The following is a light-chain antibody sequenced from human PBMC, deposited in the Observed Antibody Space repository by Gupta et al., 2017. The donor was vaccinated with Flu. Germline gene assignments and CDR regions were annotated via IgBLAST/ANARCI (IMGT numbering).Light chain of an antibody. V-gene: IGKV1-5*03. CDR3: QQYKSYPWT. J-gene: IGKJ1*01. CDR1: QSINTW. Sequence: PSTLSASAGDRVTITCRASQSINTWLAWYQQKPGTAPKLLIYEASTIQSGVPSRFSGSGSGTEFTLTINSLQPEDFATYYCQQYKSYPWTFGQGTKVEIK. CDR2: EAS.